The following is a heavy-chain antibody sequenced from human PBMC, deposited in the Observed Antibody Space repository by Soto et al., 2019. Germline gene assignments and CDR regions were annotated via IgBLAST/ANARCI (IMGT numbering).Heavy chain of an antibody. CDR1: GSTFSSYA. D-gene: IGHD1-26*01. V-gene: IGHV1-69*13. J-gene: IGHJ6*02. CDR2: IIPIFGTA. CDR3: ARASRGIVGANYYYGMDV. Sequence: SVKVSCKASGSTFSSYAISWVRQAPGQGLEWRGGIIPIFGTANYAQKFQGRVTITADESTSTAYMELSSVRSEDTAVYYCARASRGIVGANYYYGMDVWGQGTTVTVSS.